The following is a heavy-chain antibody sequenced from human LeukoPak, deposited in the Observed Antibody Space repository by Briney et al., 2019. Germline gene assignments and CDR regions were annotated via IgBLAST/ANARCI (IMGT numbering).Heavy chain of an antibody. CDR2: IIPILGIA. J-gene: IGHJ3*02. D-gene: IGHD3-22*01. V-gene: IGHV1-69*04. CDR1: GGTFSSYA. CDR3: ARGSVVVVTPETFDI. Sequence: ASVKVSCKASGGTFSSYAISWVRQAPGQGLEWMGRIIPILGIANYAQKFQGRVTITADKSTSTAYMELSSLRSEDTAVYYCARGSVVVVTPETFDIWGQGTMVTVSS.